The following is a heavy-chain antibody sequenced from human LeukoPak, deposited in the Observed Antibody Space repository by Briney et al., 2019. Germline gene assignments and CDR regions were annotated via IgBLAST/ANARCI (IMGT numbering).Heavy chain of an antibody. J-gene: IGHJ4*02. V-gene: IGHV1-69*13. CDR3: ARDLVGASSPFGY. CDR1: GGTFSSYA. D-gene: IGHD1-26*01. CDR2: IIPIFGTA. Sequence: SVKVSCKASGGTFSSYAISWVPQAPGQGLEWMGGIIPIFGTANYAQKFQGRVTITADESTSTAYMELSSPRSEDTAVYYCARDLVGASSPFGYWGQGTLVTVSS.